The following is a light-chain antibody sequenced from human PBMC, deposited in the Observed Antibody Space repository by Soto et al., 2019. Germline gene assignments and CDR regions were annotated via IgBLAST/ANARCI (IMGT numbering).Light chain of an antibody. CDR2: DVS. J-gene: IGLJ2*01. CDR3: SSYTSSSPVV. Sequence: QSALTQPASVSGSPGQSITISCTGTSSDVGGYNYVSWYQQHPGKAPKLMIYDVSNRPSGVSNRFSGSKSGNTASLTISGLAAEDAADYYCSSYTSSSPVVFGGGTQLTVL. V-gene: IGLV2-14*01. CDR1: SSDVGGYNY.